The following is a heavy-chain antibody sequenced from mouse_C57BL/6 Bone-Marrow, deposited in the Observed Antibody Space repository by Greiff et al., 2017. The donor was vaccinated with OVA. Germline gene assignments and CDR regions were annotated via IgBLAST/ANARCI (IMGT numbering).Heavy chain of an antibody. D-gene: IGHD4-1*01. CDR1: GYTFTNYW. V-gene: IGHV1-63*01. CDR3: ARSPGTDY. J-gene: IGHJ2*01. CDR2: IYPGGGYT. Sequence: QVQLQQSGAELVRPGTSVKMSCKASGYTFTNYWIGWAKQRPGHGLEWIGDIYPGGGYTNYNEKFKGKATLTADKSSSTAYMELRSLTSEDSAVYFCARSPGTDYWGQGTTPTVSS.